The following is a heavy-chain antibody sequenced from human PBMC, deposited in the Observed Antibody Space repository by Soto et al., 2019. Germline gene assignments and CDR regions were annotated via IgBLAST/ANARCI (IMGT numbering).Heavy chain of an antibody. J-gene: IGHJ4*02. CDR2: IIVIFGTA. CDR3: ARQQGTAAANDY. D-gene: IGHD6-13*01. CDR1: GGTFGSYS. Sequence: QVQLVQSGTEVKEPGSSVKVSCKASGGTFGSYSISWVRQAPGQGLEWMGGIIVIFGTANYAQKFQGRVTITADKSTSKAYMERSRLRSEDTAVYYCARQQGTAAANDYWGQGTLVTVSS. V-gene: IGHV1-69*06.